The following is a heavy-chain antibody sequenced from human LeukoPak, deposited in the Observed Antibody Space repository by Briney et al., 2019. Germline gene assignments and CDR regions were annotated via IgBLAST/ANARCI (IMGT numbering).Heavy chain of an antibody. Sequence: GSLRLSCAASGFTFSAYGMSWVRQSPGKGLEWVSAIIASGGSTYHADSVKGRFTISRDNSKNTLYLQMNSLRAEDTAVYYCARDRSGYYLDYWGQGTLVTVSS. D-gene: IGHD3-3*01. J-gene: IGHJ4*02. CDR1: GFTFSAYG. CDR3: ARDRSGYYLDY. V-gene: IGHV3-23*01. CDR2: IIASGGST.